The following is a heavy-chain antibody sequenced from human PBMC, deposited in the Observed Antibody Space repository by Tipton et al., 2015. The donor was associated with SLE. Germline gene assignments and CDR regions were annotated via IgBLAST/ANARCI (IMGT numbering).Heavy chain of an antibody. J-gene: IGHJ3*02. D-gene: IGHD3-3*01. V-gene: IGHV4-39*07. CDR3: ARDRTGGDFWSGLRAFDI. CDR2: IYYRGRT. Sequence: TLSLTCIVSGDSISSSSHYWGWIRQPAGKGLEWIGSIYYRGRTTYNPSLKSRVTLSVDTSKNQFSLMMTSATAADTAVYYRARDRTGGDFWSGLRAFDIWGQGTMVTVSS. CDR1: GDSISSSSHY.